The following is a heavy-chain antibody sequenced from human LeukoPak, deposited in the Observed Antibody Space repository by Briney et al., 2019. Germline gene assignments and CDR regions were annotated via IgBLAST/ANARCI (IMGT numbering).Heavy chain of an antibody. Sequence: GGSLRLSCAASGFTFSSYAMSWVRQAPGKGLEWVANIKQDGSEKYYVDSVKGRFTISRDNAKNSLYLQMNSLRAEDTAVYYCARGGYDFWSGYQFDYWGQGTLVTVSS. CDR3: ARGGYDFWSGYQFDY. J-gene: IGHJ4*02. V-gene: IGHV3-7*01. CDR2: IKQDGSEK. D-gene: IGHD3-3*01. CDR1: GFTFSSYA.